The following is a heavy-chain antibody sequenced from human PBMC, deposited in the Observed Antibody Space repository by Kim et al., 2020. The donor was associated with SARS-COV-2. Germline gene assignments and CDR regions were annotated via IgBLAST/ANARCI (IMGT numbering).Heavy chain of an antibody. D-gene: IGHD6-13*01. V-gene: IGHV7-4-1*02. Sequence: ASVKVSCKASGYIFTNYALNWVRQAPGQGLEWVGWINTHTGNPTYAQGFPGRFAFSLDTSVSTAYMQLSSLKAEDTAVYYCARDAGMGNWGQGTLVTVS. CDR3: ARDAGMGN. CDR2: INTHTGNP. CDR1: GYIFTNYA. J-gene: IGHJ1*01.